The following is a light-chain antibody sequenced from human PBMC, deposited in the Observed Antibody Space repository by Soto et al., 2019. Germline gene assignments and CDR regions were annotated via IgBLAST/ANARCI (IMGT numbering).Light chain of an antibody. CDR3: QQANSFPWT. J-gene: IGKJ1*01. CDR1: PGISSW. Sequence: DIQMTQSPSSVSASVGDRVTITCRASPGISSWLAWYQQKPGKAPKLLIYAASSLQSGVTSRFSGSGSGTDFTLTISSLQPEDFATYYCQQANSFPWTFGQGTKVEIK. CDR2: AAS. V-gene: IGKV1-12*01.